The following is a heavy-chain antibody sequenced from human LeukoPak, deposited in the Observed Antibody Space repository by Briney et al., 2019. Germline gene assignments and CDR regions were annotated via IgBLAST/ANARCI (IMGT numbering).Heavy chain of an antibody. CDR2: ISGSGGST. Sequence: GGSLRLSCAASGFTFSSYGMSWVRQAPGKGLEWVSAISGSGGSTYYADSVKGRFTISRDNSKNTLYLQMNSLRAEDTAVYYCARVGEMATNHDAFDIWGQGTMVTVSS. CDR1: GFTFSSYG. J-gene: IGHJ3*02. CDR3: ARVGEMATNHDAFDI. V-gene: IGHV3-23*01. D-gene: IGHD5-24*01.